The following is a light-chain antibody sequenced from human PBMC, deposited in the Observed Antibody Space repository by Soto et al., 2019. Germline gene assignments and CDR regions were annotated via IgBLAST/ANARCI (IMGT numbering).Light chain of an antibody. CDR3: QQYGSSPPLT. J-gene: IGKJ4*01. Sequence: EVILTQSPATLSLSPGDRATLSCRASQSVSSYLAWYQQKPGQAPRLLIYDVSNRATGIPARFSGSGSGTDFTLTISRLEPEDFAVYYCQQYGSSPPLTFGGGTKVEIK. V-gene: IGKV3-20*01. CDR2: DVS. CDR1: QSVSSY.